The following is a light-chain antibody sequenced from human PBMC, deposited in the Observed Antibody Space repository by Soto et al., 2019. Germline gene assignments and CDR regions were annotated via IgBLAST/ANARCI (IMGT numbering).Light chain of an antibody. J-gene: IGKJ2*01. CDR1: QSVSSN. CDR3: QQYNNWPYT. V-gene: IGKV3-15*01. CDR2: GAS. Sequence: EIVMTQSPATLSVSPGERATLSCRASQSVSSNLAWYQQKPGQAPRLLIYGASTRATGIPARFSGSGSGTEFTLTICSLQSEDFALYYCQQYNNWPYTFGQGTKLEIK.